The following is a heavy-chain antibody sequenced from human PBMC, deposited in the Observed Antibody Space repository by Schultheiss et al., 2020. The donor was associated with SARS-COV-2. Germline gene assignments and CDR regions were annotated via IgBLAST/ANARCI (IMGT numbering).Heavy chain of an antibody. CDR3: ATAWRYGDYTRRDY. CDR1: GFTFSSYA. D-gene: IGHD4-17*01. V-gene: IGHV3-23*01. J-gene: IGHJ4*02. Sequence: GGSLRLSCAASGFTFSSYAMSWVRQAPGKGLEWVSAISGSGGSTYYADSVKGRFTISRDNSKNTLYLQMNSLRAEDTAVYYCATAWRYGDYTRRDYWGQGTLVTVSS. CDR2: ISGSGGST.